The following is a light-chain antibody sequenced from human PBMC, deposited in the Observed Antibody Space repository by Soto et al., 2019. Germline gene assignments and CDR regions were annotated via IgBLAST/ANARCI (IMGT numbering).Light chain of an antibody. CDR3: SSFAGSGTLVV. V-gene: IGLV2-23*01. J-gene: IGLJ2*01. CDR1: KTDIGNYNL. CDR2: EDT. Sequence: QSALTQPASVSGSPGQSITISCTGTKTDIGNYNLVSWYQRHPDKAPKLIIYEDTKRPSGISNRFSASKSGTTASLTISGLQAEDEADYHCSSFAGSGTLVVFGGGTKSPS.